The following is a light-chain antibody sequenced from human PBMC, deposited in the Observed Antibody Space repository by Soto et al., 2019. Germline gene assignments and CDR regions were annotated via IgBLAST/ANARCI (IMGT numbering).Light chain of an antibody. CDR3: CLYGGSGTV. Sequence: QSALTQPASVAGSRGQSITISCTGVSGGVGNYNLVSWYQQHPGRAPTLIIYDDNRRPYGVANRFSGSTSGDTASRTISGIQADDEADYYCCLYGGSGTVFGGGTQLTVL. J-gene: IGLJ7*01. V-gene: IGLV2-23*01. CDR1: SGGVGNYNL. CDR2: DDN.